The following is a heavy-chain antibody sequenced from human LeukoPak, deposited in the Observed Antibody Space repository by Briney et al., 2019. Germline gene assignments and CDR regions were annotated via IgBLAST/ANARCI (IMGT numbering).Heavy chain of an antibody. CDR3: ARDCERSYFPSGLPHSGYMDV. CDR1: GYTFTGYY. V-gene: IGHV1-2*02. J-gene: IGHJ6*03. Sequence: ASVKVSCKASGYTFTGYYMHWVRQAPGQGLEWMGWINPNSGGTNYAQKFQGRVTMTRDTSISTAYMELSRLRSDDTAVYYCARDCERSYFPSGLPHSGYMDVWGKGTTVIVSS. D-gene: IGHD1-26*01. CDR2: INPNSGGT.